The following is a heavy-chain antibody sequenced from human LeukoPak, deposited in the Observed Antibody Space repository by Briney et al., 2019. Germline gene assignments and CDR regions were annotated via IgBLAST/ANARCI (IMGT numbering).Heavy chain of an antibody. CDR2: ISGSGGST. D-gene: IGHD6-13*01. J-gene: IGHJ6*02. Sequence: PGGSLRLSCAASGFTFSSYAMGWARQAPGKGLEWVSAISGSGGSTYYADSVKGRFTISRDNSKNTLYLQMNSLRAEDTAVYYCAKPTAAGHYYYYYGMDVWGQGTTVTVSS. V-gene: IGHV3-23*01. CDR1: GFTFSSYA. CDR3: AKPTAAGHYYYYYGMDV.